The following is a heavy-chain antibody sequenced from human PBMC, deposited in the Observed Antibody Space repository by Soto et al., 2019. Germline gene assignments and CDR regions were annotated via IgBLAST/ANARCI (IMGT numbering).Heavy chain of an antibody. V-gene: IGHV1-18*01. CDR1: GYTFTSYG. CDR3: AIVVVVAARNWFDP. D-gene: IGHD2-15*01. Sequence: GASVKVSCKASGYTFTSYGISWVRQAPGQGLEWMGWISAYNGNTNYAQKLQGRVTMTTDTSTSTAYMELRSLRSDDTAVYYCAIVVVVAARNWFDPWGQGTLVTVSS. J-gene: IGHJ5*02. CDR2: ISAYNGNT.